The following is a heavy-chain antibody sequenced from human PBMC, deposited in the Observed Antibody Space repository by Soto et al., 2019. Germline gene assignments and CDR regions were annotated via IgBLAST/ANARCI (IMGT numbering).Heavy chain of an antibody. J-gene: IGHJ4*02. CDR3: ATGNLDHYNSRSYDFY. Sequence: ASVKVSCKVSGYSLTELSMHWVRQAPGKGLEWMGSFDPEDAETIYAQKFQGRVTMSEDTSTGTAFMELRSLRSEDTAIYYCATGNLDHYNSRSYDFYWGQGIWVTVSS. V-gene: IGHV1-24*01. D-gene: IGHD3-22*01. CDR1: GYSLTELS. CDR2: FDPEDAET.